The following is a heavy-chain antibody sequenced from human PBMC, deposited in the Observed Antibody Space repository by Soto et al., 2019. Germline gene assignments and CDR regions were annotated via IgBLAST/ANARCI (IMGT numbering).Heavy chain of an antibody. CDR1: GGSISSGDYY. D-gene: IGHD3-22*01. CDR3: AREGGYYYDSSGYPPPYDAFDI. J-gene: IGHJ3*02. V-gene: IGHV4-30-4*08. CDR2: IYYSGST. Sequence: SETLSLTCTVSGGSISSGDYYWSWIRQPPGKGLEWIGYIYYSGSTYYNPSIKSRVTISVNTSKNQFSLKLSSVTAADTVVYYCAREGGYYYDSSGYPPPYDAFDIWGQGTMVTVSS.